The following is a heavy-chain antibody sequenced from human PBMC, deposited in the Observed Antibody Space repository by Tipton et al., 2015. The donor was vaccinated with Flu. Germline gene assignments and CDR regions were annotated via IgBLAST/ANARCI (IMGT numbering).Heavy chain of an antibody. CDR2: FYPSGTT. Sequence: LRLSCAASGFTFSNYWMSWIRQAPRKGLEWLGSFYPSGTTYYNPSLKSRSTKSVNTSKSHFSLMLRSVTAADTAVYYCARLSYYDVDLKNFYFDYWGQGALVTVSS. CDR3: ARLSYYDVDLKNFYFDY. V-gene: IGHV4-38-2*01. J-gene: IGHJ4*02. CDR1: GFTFSNYW. D-gene: IGHD3-10*02.